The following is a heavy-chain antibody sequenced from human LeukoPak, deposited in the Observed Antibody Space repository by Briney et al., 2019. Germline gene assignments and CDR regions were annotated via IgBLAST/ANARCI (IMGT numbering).Heavy chain of an antibody. D-gene: IGHD5-18*01. CDR3: ARDCGYSYGHYYFDY. Sequence: GASVKVSCKVSGYTLTELSMHWVRQAPGKGLEWMGGFDPEDGETIYAQKFQGRVTMTRDTSISTAYMELSRLRSDDTAVYYCARDCGYSYGHYYFDYWGQGTLVTVSS. V-gene: IGHV1-24*01. J-gene: IGHJ4*02. CDR1: GYTLTELS. CDR2: FDPEDGET.